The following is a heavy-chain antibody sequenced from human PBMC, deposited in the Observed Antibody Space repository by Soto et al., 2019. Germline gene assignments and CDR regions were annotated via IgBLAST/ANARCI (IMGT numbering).Heavy chain of an antibody. D-gene: IGHD2-2*01. CDR1: GFSLSNARMG. CDR3: AREPRYWNCCSRLGNWFHP. V-gene: IGHV2-26*01. Sequence: QVTLKESGPVLVKPTETLTLTCTVSGFSLSNARMGVSWIRQPPGKALEWLAHIFSNDEKSYSTSLKSRLTISKEPSKSQVVLNNTQLDPVDQAKFFLAREPRYWNCCSRLGNWFHPWGPGTLVTVSS. J-gene: IGHJ5*02. CDR2: IFSNDEK.